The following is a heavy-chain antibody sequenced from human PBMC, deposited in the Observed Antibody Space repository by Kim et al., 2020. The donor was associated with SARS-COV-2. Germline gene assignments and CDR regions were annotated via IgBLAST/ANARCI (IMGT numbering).Heavy chain of an antibody. J-gene: IGHJ4*02. CDR2: GNT. CDR3: ARTSGSYHY. D-gene: IGHD1-26*01. Sequence: GNTHYAQRLQGRVTMTTDTSTSTAYMELRSLRSDDTAVYYCARTSGSYHYWGQGTLVTVSS. V-gene: IGHV1-18*01.